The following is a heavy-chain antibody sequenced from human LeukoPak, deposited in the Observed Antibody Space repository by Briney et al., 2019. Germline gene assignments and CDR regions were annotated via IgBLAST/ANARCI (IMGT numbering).Heavy chain of an antibody. CDR3: ARVVGATVDPFDY. V-gene: IGHV1-18*01. Sequence: ASVKVSYKASGYTFTSYGISWVRQAPGQGLDWMGWISAYNGNTNYAHKLQGRVPMATDTSTSTAHMELRSLRSDDAAVYCCARVVGATVDPFDYWGQGTLVTVSS. D-gene: IGHD1-26*01. J-gene: IGHJ4*02. CDR2: ISAYNGNT. CDR1: GYTFTSYG.